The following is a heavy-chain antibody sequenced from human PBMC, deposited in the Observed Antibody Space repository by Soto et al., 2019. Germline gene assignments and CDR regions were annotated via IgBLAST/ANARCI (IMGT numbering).Heavy chain of an antibody. D-gene: IGHD1-26*01. CDR1: GFTFSSHA. CDR2: ISGGGGST. Sequence: SLRLSCTASGFTFSSHAMSWVRQAPGKGLEWVSAISGGGGSTYYADSVKGRFTISRDNSKNTLYLQMNSLRAEDTAAYYYAKDERGTTLFDNWGQGTLVTVSS. CDR3: AKDERGTTLFDN. J-gene: IGHJ4*02. V-gene: IGHV3-23*01.